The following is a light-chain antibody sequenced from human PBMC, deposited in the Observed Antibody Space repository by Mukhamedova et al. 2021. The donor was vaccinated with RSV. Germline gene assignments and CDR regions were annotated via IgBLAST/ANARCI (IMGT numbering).Light chain of an antibody. CDR3: SSYAGRSSYV. V-gene: IGLV2-23*02. CDR1: SSDVGGYNF. CDR2: DVS. J-gene: IGLJ1*01. Sequence: TSSDVGGYNFVSWYQQHPGKAPKLMIYDVSARPSGVSNRFSGSKSGNTASLTISGLQAEDEADYYCSSYAGRSSYVFGSGTRVT.